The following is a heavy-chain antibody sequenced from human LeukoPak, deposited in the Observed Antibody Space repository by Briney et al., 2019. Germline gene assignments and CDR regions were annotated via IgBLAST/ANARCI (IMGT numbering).Heavy chain of an antibody. J-gene: IGHJ5*02. CDR2: ISSSSSYI. CDR1: GFTFSSYS. D-gene: IGHD1-26*01. CDR3: ARDREVGISENWFDP. Sequence: GGSLRLSCAASGFTFSSYSMNWVRQAPGKGLEWVSSISSSSSYIYYADSVKGRFTISRDNAKNSLYLQMNSLRAEDTAVYYCARDREVGISENWFDPWGQGTLVTVSS. V-gene: IGHV3-21*04.